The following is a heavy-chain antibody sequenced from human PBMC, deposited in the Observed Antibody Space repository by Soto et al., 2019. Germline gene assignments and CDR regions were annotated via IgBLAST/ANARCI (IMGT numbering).Heavy chain of an antibody. CDR2: ISAYNGNT. V-gene: IGHV1-18*01. Sequence: GASVKVSCKASGYTFTSYGISWVRQAPGQGLEWMGWISAYNGNTNYAQKLQGRVTMTTDTSTSTAYMELRSLRSDDTAVYYCARILVDDFWSGYPFDPWGQGTLVTVSS. CDR3: ARILVDDFWSGYPFDP. D-gene: IGHD3-3*01. J-gene: IGHJ5*02. CDR1: GYTFTSYG.